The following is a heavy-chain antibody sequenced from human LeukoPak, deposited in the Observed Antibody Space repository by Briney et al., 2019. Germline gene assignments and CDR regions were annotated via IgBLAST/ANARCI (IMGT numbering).Heavy chain of an antibody. CDR2: ISSSSSYI. CDR3: ARDGSGSYYYYYYYMDV. CDR1: GFTFSSYS. D-gene: IGHD1-26*01. J-gene: IGHJ6*03. Sequence: GGSLRLSCAASGFTFSSYSMNWVRQAPGKGLEWVSSISSSSSYIYYADSVKGRFTISRDNAKNSLYLQMNSLRAEDTAVYYCARDGSGSYYYYYYYMDVWGKGTTVTVSS. V-gene: IGHV3-21*01.